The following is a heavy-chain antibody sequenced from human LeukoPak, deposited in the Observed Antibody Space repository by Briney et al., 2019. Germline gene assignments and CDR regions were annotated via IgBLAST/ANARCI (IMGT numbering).Heavy chain of an antibody. V-gene: IGHV1-2*02. CDR1: EYTFTGYY. J-gene: IGHJ5*02. D-gene: IGHD1-7*01. CDR2: INPNSGDT. CDR3: ARARRGYNWNSVNNWFDP. Sequence: ASVKVSCKTSEYTFTGYYMHWVRQAPGQGLEWMGWINPNSGDTNYAQKFQGRVTMTRDTSISTAYMELSRLRSDDTAVYYCARARRGYNWNSVNNWFDPWGQGTLVTVSS.